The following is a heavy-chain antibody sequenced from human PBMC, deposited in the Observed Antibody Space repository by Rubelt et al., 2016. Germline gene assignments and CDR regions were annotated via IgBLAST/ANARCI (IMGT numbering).Heavy chain of an antibody. CDR1: GFTFSSYG. CDR3: AKSRVKMINFDY. V-gene: IGHV3-30*02. D-gene: IGHD3-22*01. Sequence: LSCAASGFTFSSYGMHWVRQAPGKGLEWVAFIRYDGSNKYYADSVKGRFTISRDNSKNTLYLQMNSLRAEDTAVYYCAKSRVKMINFDYWGQGTLVTVSS. CDR2: IRYDGSNK. J-gene: IGHJ4*02.